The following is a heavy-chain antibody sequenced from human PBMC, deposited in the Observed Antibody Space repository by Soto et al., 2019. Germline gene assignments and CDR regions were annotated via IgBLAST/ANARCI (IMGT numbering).Heavy chain of an antibody. D-gene: IGHD3-10*01. Sequence: GASVNVPCKASGYTFTSYGISWVRQAPGQGLEWMGWISAYNGNTNYAQKLQGRGTMTTDTSTSTAYMELRSLRSDDTAVYYCARDLYGSGSYYNRPYYYYYYMDVWGKGTTVTVSS. J-gene: IGHJ6*03. CDR3: ARDLYGSGSYYNRPYYYYYYMDV. CDR1: GYTFTSYG. CDR2: ISAYNGNT. V-gene: IGHV1-18*01.